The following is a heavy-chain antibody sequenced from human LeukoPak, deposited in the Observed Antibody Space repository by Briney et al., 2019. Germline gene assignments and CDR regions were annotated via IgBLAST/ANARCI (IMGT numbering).Heavy chain of an antibody. V-gene: IGHV1-69*13. J-gene: IGHJ4*02. Sequence: SVKVSCKASGGTFSSYAISWVRQAPGQGLEWMGGIIPIFGTANYAQKFQGRVTITADESASTAYMELSSLRSEDTAVYYCAIGGYSYGGEGFDYWGQGTLVTVSS. CDR3: AIGGYSYGGEGFDY. D-gene: IGHD5-18*01. CDR1: GGTFSSYA. CDR2: IIPIFGTA.